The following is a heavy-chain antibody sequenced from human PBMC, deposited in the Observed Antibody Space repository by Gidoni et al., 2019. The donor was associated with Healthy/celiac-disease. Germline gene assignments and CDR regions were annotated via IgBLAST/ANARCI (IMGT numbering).Heavy chain of an antibody. J-gene: IGHJ4*02. CDR3: ARQARYNWNPDY. V-gene: IGHV4-39*01. Sequence: QLQLQESGPGLVKPSETLSLTCTVSGGSISSSSYYWGGIRQPPGKGLEWIGSIYYSGSTYYNPSLKSRVTISVDTSKNQFSLKLSSVTAADTAVYYCARQARYNWNPDYWGQGTLVTVSS. CDR1: GGSISSSSYY. CDR2: IYYSGST. D-gene: IGHD1-20*01.